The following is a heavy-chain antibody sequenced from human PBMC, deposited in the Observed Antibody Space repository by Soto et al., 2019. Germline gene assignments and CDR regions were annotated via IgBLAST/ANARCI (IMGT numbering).Heavy chain of an antibody. D-gene: IGHD6-19*01. CDR3: ARKPLAVGGLSYYGMDD. CDR2: INSYSGNT. J-gene: IGHJ6*02. V-gene: IGHV1-18*04. CDR1: GYNFSNYD. Sequence: APVKVSCKASGYNFSNYDVNWVRQAPGQGFEWMGWINSYSGNTDYAQKFQGRVSLTTETSTTTAYMELRSLRSDDTAVYYCARKPLAVGGLSYYGMDDWGQGTTVTVSS.